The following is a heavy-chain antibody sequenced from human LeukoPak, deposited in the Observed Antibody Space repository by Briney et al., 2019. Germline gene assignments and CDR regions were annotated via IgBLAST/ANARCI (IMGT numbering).Heavy chain of an antibody. CDR2: ISYDGSNK. CDR1: GFTFSSYA. Sequence: PGGSLRLSCAASGFTFSSYAMHWVRQAPGKGLEWVAVISYDGSNKYYADSVKGRFTISRDNSKNTVYLQMNTLRADDTAVYFCASAAGPFDHWGQGTLVTVSS. J-gene: IGHJ4*02. CDR3: ASAAGPFDH. V-gene: IGHV3-30-3*01. D-gene: IGHD6-13*01.